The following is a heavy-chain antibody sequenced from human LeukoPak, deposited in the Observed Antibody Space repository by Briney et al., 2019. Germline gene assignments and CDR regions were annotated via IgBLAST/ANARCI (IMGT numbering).Heavy chain of an antibody. CDR2: IYYSGSS. CDR3: ARVPYYYDSRDY. Sequence: SETLSLTCTVSGDSISSYYWHWIRQPPGKGLEWIGYIYYSGSSYYNPSLKSRVTISGDTSKNQFSLKLSSVTAADTAVYYCARVPYYYDSRDYWGQGTLVTVSS. CDR1: GDSISSYY. J-gene: IGHJ4*02. D-gene: IGHD3-22*01. V-gene: IGHV4-30-4*08.